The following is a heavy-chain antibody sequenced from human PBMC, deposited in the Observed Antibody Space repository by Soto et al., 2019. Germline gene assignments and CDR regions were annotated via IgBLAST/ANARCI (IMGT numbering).Heavy chain of an antibody. J-gene: IGHJ3*02. D-gene: IGHD2-21*02. Sequence: QVQLQESGPGLVKPSGTLSLTCAVSGGSASSSNWWSWVRQSPGKGLEWMGDTYHSGSAHYNPSLKSRATISLDKSKNQFSLRLTSVTAADTAVYYCARVPGVVVSADDAFDIWGPGTRVIVSS. CDR2: TYHSGSA. CDR3: ARVPGVVVSADDAFDI. CDR1: GGSASSSNW. V-gene: IGHV4-4*02.